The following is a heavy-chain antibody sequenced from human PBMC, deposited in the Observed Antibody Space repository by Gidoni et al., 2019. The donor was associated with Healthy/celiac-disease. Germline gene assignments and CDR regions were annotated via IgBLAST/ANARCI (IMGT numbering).Heavy chain of an antibody. V-gene: IGHV4-38-2*01. D-gene: IGHD6-19*01. CDR3: ARAGSSGWYTSDGAFDI. CDR1: GSSISRGYS. Sequence: QVKLQEPGTGPVKPSETLSLTCAVSGSSISRGYSWGWIRQPPGKGLEWIGSIYHSGRTYYNPSLKSRVTISVDTSKNQFSLKLGAVTAADTAVYYCARAGSSGWYTSDGAFDIWGQGTMVTVSS. CDR2: IYHSGRT. J-gene: IGHJ3*02.